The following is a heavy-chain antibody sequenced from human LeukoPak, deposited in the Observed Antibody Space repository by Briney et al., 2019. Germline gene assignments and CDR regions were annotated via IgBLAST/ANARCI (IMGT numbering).Heavy chain of an antibody. CDR3: ATDPRPSIAAAGTESDY. J-gene: IGHJ4*02. D-gene: IGHD6-13*01. CDR2: FDPEDGET. CDR1: GYTLTELS. V-gene: IGHV1-24*01. Sequence: ASVKVSCKVSGYTLTELSMHWVRQAPGKGLEWMGGFDPEDGETIYAQKFQGRVTMTEDTSTDTAYMELSSLRSEDTAVYHCATDPRPSIAAAGTESDYWGQGTLVTVSS.